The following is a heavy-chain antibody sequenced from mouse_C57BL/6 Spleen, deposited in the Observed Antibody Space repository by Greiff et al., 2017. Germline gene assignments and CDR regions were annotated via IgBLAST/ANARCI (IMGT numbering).Heavy chain of an antibody. J-gene: IGHJ4*01. CDR3: ARYPHYYGSSPYARDY. Sequence: EVKLMESGGGLVQPGGSLSLSCEASGFTFNDYYMSWVRQPPGKALEWLGFIRNKANGYTTEYSASVKGRFTISRDNSQSILYLQMNALRAEDSATYYCARYPHYYGSSPYARDYWGQGTSVTVSS. D-gene: IGHD1-1*01. CDR2: IRNKANGYTT. V-gene: IGHV7-3*01. CDR1: GFTFNDYY.